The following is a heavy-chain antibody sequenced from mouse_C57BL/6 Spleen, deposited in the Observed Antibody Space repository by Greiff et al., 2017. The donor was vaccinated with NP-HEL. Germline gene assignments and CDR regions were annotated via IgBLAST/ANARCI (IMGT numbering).Heavy chain of an antibody. D-gene: IGHD1-1*01. V-gene: IGHV1-80*01. CDR3: ARDGSSYYFDY. CDR1: GYAFSSYW. Sequence: VQLQQSGASVKISCKASGYAFSSYWMNWVKQRPGKGLEWIGQIYPGDGDTNYNGKFKGKATLTADKSSSTAYMQLSSLTSEDSAVYFCARDGSSYYFDYWGQGTTLTVSS. CDR2: IYPGDGDT. J-gene: IGHJ2*01.